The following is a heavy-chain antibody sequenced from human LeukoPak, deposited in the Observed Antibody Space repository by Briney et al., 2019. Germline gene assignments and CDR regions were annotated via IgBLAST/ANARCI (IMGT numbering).Heavy chain of an antibody. J-gene: IGHJ5*02. D-gene: IGHD3-10*01. V-gene: IGHV4-34*01. CDR1: GGSFSGYY. Sequence: PSETLSLTCAAYGGSFSGYYWSWIRQPPGKGLEWIGEINHSGSTNYNPSLKSRVTISVDTSKNQFSLKLSSVTAADTAVYYCARGVGVYGSGSYNNWFDPWGQGTLVTVSS. CDR3: ARGVGVYGSGSYNNWFDP. CDR2: INHSGST.